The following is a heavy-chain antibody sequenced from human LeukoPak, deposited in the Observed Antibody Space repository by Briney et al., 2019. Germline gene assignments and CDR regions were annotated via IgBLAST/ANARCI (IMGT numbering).Heavy chain of an antibody. D-gene: IGHD5-18*01. Sequence: GGSLRLSCAASGFTFSTFAMIWVRQSPGKKGLEWVSSIFQGGGEIHYADSVRGRFTISRDNSKSTLFLQMNSLRAEDTAIYYCATYRQVLLPFESWGQGTLVTVSS. CDR2: IFQGGGEI. V-gene: IGHV3-23*01. CDR3: ATYRQVLLPFES. CDR1: GFTFSTFA. J-gene: IGHJ4*02.